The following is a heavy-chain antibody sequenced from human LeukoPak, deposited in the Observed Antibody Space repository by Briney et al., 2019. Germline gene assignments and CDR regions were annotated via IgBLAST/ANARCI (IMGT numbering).Heavy chain of an antibody. CDR2: MNPNSGNT. Sequence: ASVKVSCKASGYTFTSYYMHWVRQAPGQGLEWMGWMNPNSGNTGYAQKFQGRVTMTRNTSISTAYMELSSLRSEDTAVYYCATAVAGKRGKFYGMDVWGQGTTVTVSS. J-gene: IGHJ6*02. V-gene: IGHV1-8*02. CDR3: ATAVAGKRGKFYGMDV. D-gene: IGHD6-19*01. CDR1: GYTFTSYY.